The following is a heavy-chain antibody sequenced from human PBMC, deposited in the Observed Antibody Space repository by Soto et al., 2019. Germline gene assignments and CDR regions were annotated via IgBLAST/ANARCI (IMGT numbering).Heavy chain of an antibody. Sequence: XSVKVSCKASGYTFTSYAMHWVRQAPGQSLEWMGWINAGNGNTKYSQKFQGRVTITRDTSASTAYMELSSLRSEDTAVYYCARQPGYSSGWPPHYYYYGMDVWGQGTTVTAP. J-gene: IGHJ6*02. CDR3: ARQPGYSSGWPPHYYYYGMDV. CDR1: GYTFTSYA. D-gene: IGHD6-19*01. CDR2: INAGNGNT. V-gene: IGHV1-3*01.